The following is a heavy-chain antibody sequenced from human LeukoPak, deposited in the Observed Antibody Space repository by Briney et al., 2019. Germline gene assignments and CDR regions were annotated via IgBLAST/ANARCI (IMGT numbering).Heavy chain of an antibody. Sequence: GGSLRLSCAASGFSFSSYEMNWVRQAPGKGLEWISYISSSGSTIYSADSVKGRFTMSRDNAKNSLYLQMNSLRAEDTALYYCARDYYGDSYFDSWGQGTLVTVSS. CDR3: ARDYYGDSYFDS. CDR2: ISSSGSTI. J-gene: IGHJ4*02. V-gene: IGHV3-48*03. D-gene: IGHD4-17*01. CDR1: GFSFSSYE.